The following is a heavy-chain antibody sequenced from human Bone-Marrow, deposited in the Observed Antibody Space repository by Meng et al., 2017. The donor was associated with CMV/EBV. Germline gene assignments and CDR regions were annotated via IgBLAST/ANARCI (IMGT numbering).Heavy chain of an antibody. J-gene: IGHJ5*02. CDR3: VRPGLNSGWYTWFDP. D-gene: IGHD6-19*01. V-gene: IGHV4-39*01. CDR1: GGSISSSSYY. Sequence: QLQLQESGPGLVKPSETLSLTCTVSGGSISSSSYYWGWVRQPPGKGLEWIGNVYYSGRTYYNPSLRSRITISVDTSKNQFSLKLSSVTAADTAVYYCVRPGLNSGWYTWFDPWGQGTLVTVSS. CDR2: VYYSGRT.